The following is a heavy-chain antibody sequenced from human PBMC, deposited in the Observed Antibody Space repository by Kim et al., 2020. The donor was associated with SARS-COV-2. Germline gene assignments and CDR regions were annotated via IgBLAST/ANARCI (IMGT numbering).Heavy chain of an antibody. V-gene: IGHV3-33*01. J-gene: IGHJ5*02. CDR2: IWYDGSNK. CDR1: GFTFSSYG. D-gene: IGHD3-22*01. Sequence: GGSLRLSCAASGFTFSSYGMHWVRQAPGKGLEWVAVIWYDGSNKYYADSVKGRFTISRDNSKNTLYLQMNSLRAEDTAVYYCARGDSSGYYYGWFDPWGQGTLVTVSS. CDR3: ARGDSSGYYYGWFDP.